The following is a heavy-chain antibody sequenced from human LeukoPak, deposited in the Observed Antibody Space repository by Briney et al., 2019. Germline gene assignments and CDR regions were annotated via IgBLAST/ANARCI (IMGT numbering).Heavy chain of an antibody. CDR1: GFTFSSYW. Sequence: GGSLRLSCAASGFTFSSYWMSWVRQAPGKGLEWVANIKQDGSEKYYVDSVKGRFTISRDNAKNSLYLQMNSLRAEDTAAYYCARDRPYYYGSGPFDYWGQGTLVTVSS. D-gene: IGHD3-10*01. CDR2: IKQDGSEK. V-gene: IGHV3-7*01. J-gene: IGHJ4*02. CDR3: ARDRPYYYGSGPFDY.